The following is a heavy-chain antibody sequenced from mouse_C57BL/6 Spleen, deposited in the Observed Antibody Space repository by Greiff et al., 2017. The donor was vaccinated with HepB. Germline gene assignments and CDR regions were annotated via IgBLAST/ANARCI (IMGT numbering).Heavy chain of an antibody. CDR3: ARRRDGYPDV. CDR2: IHPNSGST. J-gene: IGHJ1*03. CDR1: GYTFTSYW. Sequence: QVHVKQPGAELVKPGASVKLSCKASGYTFTSYWMHWVKQRPGQGLEWIGMIHPNSGSTNYNEKFKSKATLTVDKSSSTAYMQLSSLTSEDSAVYYCARRRDGYPDVWGTGTTVTVSS. D-gene: IGHD2-3*01. V-gene: IGHV1-64*01.